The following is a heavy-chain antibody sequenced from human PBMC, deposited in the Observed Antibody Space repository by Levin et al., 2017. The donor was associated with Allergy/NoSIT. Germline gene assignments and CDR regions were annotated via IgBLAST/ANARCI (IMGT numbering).Heavy chain of an antibody. CDR1: GGSISSSGYY. CDR2: IYYSGTT. Sequence: SETLSLTCIVSGGSISSSGYYWGWIRQPPGMGREWIGTIYYSGTTYYNPSLKSRVTISVDTSKNQFSLKPSSVTAADTAVYYCARERSACTSSTCYGIDYWGQGTRVTVSS. V-gene: IGHV4-39*01. D-gene: IGHD2-2*01. J-gene: IGHJ4*02. CDR3: ARERSACTSSTCYGIDY.